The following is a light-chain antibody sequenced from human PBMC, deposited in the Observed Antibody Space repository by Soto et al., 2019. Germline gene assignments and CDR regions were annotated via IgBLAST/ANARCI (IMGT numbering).Light chain of an antibody. CDR2: GAS. Sequence: DIVLTQSPGTVSLSPGERATLSCRASQSVSSTSLAWYQQKPGQAPRLLIYGASSRATDIPERFSGSGSGTDFTLTISRLEPEDCAVYYCQQYGSSPRTFGQGTKVEIK. J-gene: IGKJ1*01. V-gene: IGKV3-20*01. CDR3: QQYGSSPRT. CDR1: QSVSSTS.